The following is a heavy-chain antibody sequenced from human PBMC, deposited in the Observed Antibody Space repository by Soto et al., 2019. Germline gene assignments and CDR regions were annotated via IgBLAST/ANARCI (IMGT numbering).Heavy chain of an antibody. CDR2: IIPIFGTA. V-gene: IGHV1-69*13. J-gene: IGHJ6*02. Sequence: SVKVSCKASGGTFSSYAISWVRQAPGQGLEWMGGIIPIFGTANYAQKFQGRVTITADGSTSTAYMELSSLRSEDTAVYHCARGYDFWSGYYSVDYYYGMDVWGQGTTVTVSS. CDR3: ARGYDFWSGYYSVDYYYGMDV. CDR1: GGTFSSYA. D-gene: IGHD3-3*01.